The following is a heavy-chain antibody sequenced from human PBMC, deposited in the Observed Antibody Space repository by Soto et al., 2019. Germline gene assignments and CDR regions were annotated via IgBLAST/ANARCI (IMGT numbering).Heavy chain of an antibody. CDR2: IIPIFGTA. D-gene: IGHD3-22*01. CDR3: ARRLWYDSSGSEGYFQH. V-gene: IGHV1-69*13. J-gene: IGHJ1*01. CDR1: GGTFSSYA. Sequence: SVKVSCKASGGTFSSYAISWVRQAPGQGLEWMGGIIPIFGTANYAQKFQGRVTITADESTSTAYMELSSLRSEDTAVYYCARRLWYDSSGSEGYFQHWGRGTLVTVSS.